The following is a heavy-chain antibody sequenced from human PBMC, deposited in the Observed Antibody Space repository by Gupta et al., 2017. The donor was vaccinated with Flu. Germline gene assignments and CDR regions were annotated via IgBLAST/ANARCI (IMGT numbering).Heavy chain of an antibody. D-gene: IGHD4-11*01. CDR1: GYTFTSYA. CDR2: INAGNGNT. CDR3: AREVGYSQSIFDY. J-gene: IGHJ4*02. V-gene: IGHV1-3*01. Sequence: QVQLVQSGAEVKKPGASVKVSCKASGYTFTSYAMHWVRQAPGQRLEWMGWINAGNGNTKYSQKFQGRVTITRDTSASTAYMELSSLRSEDTAVYYCAREVGYSQSIFDYWGQGTLVTVSS.